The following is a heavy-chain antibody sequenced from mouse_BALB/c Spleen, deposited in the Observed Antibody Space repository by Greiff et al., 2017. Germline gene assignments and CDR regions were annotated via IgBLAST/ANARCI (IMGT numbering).Heavy chain of an antibody. J-gene: IGHJ2*01. Sequence: DVMLVESGGGLVQPGGSRKLSCAASGFTFSDYGMAWVRQAPGKGPEWVAFISNLAYSIYYADTVTGRFTISRENAKNTLYLEMSSLRSEDTAMYYCARDNDYCDYWGQGTTLTVSS. CDR3: ARDNDYCDY. CDR2: ISNLAYSI. D-gene: IGHD2-3*01. V-gene: IGHV5-15*02. CDR1: GFTFSDYG.